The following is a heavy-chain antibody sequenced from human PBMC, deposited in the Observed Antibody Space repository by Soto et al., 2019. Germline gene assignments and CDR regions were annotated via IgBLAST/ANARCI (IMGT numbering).Heavy chain of an antibody. J-gene: IGHJ6*02. CDR3: SADRPDIGVGWWV. V-gene: IGHV1-58*02. D-gene: IGHD2-15*01. Sequence: SVKVSCKASGSGFISSGIQWVRQAHGQRLEWIGWIVVASGQTNYARNFRGRVAITRDTSTATAYIELTGLTSEDTAVYFCSADRPDIGVGWWVWXQGTTVTVSS. CDR1: GSGFISSG. CDR2: IVVASGQT.